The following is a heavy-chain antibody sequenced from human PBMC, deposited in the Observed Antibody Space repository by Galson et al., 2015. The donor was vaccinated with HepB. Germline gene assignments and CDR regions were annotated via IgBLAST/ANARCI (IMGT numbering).Heavy chain of an antibody. J-gene: IGHJ4*02. CDR3: ARAAAINLLPLDY. D-gene: IGHD3-22*01. CDR2: IIPILGIA. Sequence: SVKVSCKASGGTFSSYAISWVRQAPGQGLEWIGRIIPILGIANYAQKFQGRVTITADKSTSTAYMELSSLRSEDTAVYYCARAAAINLLPLDYWGQGTLVTVSS. V-gene: IGHV1-69*04. CDR1: GGTFSSYA.